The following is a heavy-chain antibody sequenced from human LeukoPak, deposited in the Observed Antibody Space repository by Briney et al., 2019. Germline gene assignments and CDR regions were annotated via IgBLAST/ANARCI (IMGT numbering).Heavy chain of an antibody. CDR2: ISHDGSNK. CDR3: ARQDIVATIPFDY. CDR1: GFTFSSYA. V-gene: IGHV3-30*04. Sequence: GGSLRLSCAASGFTFSSYAMHWVRQAPGKGLEWVAVISHDGSNKYYADSVKGRFTISRDNSKNTLYLQMNSLRAEDTAVYYCARQDIVATIPFDYWGQGTLVTVSS. D-gene: IGHD5-12*01. J-gene: IGHJ4*02.